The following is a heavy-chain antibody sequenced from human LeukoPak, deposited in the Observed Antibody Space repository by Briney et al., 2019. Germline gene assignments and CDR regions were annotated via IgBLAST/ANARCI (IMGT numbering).Heavy chain of an antibody. V-gene: IGHV4-39*01. D-gene: IGHD3-9*01. Sequence: PSETLSLTCTVSGGSISSSSYYWGWIRQPPGNGLEGIGSIYYSGSTYYNPSLKSRVTISVDTSKNQFTLKLSSVTAADTAVYYCARRDYDILTGYSYYFDYWGQGTLVTVSS. CDR2: IYYSGST. CDR3: ARRDYDILTGYSYYFDY. CDR1: GGSISSSSYY. J-gene: IGHJ4*02.